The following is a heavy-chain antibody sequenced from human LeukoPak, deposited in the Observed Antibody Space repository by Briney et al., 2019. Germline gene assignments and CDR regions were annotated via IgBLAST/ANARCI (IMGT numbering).Heavy chain of an antibody. D-gene: IGHD3-22*01. Sequence: GESLKISCKGSGYSFTSYWIGWVRQMPGKGLEWMGIIYPGDSDTRYSPSFQGQVTISADKSISTAYLQWSSLKASDTAMYYCARVREYYYDSSGYAIPPVYDYWGRGTLVTVSS. J-gene: IGHJ4*02. CDR1: GYSFTSYW. CDR3: ARVREYYYDSSGYAIPPVYDY. CDR2: IYPGDSDT. V-gene: IGHV5-51*01.